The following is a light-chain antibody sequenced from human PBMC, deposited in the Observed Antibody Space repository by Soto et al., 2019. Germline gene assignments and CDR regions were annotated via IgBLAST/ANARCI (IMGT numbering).Light chain of an antibody. V-gene: IGKV3-20*01. CDR1: QSVSSSY. J-gene: IGKJ4*01. CDR3: QQYDNSHLT. Sequence: EIVLTQSPGTLSLSPGERATLSCRASQSVSSSYLAWYQQKPGQAPRLLIYGASSRATGIPDRFSGSGSGTDFTLTISRLEPEDFAVYYCQQYDNSHLTFGGGTKVEIK. CDR2: GAS.